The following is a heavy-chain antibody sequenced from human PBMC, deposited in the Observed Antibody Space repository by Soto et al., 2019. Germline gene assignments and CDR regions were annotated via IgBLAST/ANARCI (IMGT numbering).Heavy chain of an antibody. V-gene: IGHV2-70*01. CDR3: ARNMFFYDSSGYYTGAFDI. CDR2: INWDDDK. J-gene: IGHJ3*02. D-gene: IGHD3-22*01. CDR1: GFSLSTSGFC. Sequence: GPTLVNPTQTLTLTCTFSGFSLSTSGFCVTWIRQPPGKALEWLALINWDDDKYYSTSLKTRLTISKDTSKNQVVLTMTNMDPVDTATYYCARNMFFYDSSGYYTGAFDIWGQGTMVTVSS.